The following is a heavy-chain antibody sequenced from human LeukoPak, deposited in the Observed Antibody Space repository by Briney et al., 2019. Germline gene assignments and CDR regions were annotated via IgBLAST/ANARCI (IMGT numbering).Heavy chain of an antibody. J-gene: IGHJ4*02. V-gene: IGHV4-38-2*02. CDR3: ARLRGLWFGEASYFDY. CDR2: IYHNGVT. D-gene: IGHD3-10*01. CDR1: DYSISSGYY. Sequence: PSETLSLTCTVSDYSISSGYYWGWIRQPPGKGLEWIGSIYHNGVTFSNASLKSRVTISVDTSKNQFSLKLSSVTAADTAVYYCARLRGLWFGEASYFDYWGQGTLVTVSS.